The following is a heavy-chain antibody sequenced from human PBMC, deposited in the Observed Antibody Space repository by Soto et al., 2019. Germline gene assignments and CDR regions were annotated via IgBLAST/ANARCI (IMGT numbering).Heavy chain of an antibody. J-gene: IGHJ5*02. Sequence: QVQLVQSGAEVKKPGASVKLSCKASGYTFINYAISWVRQAPGQGLEWMGWISANNGNPNYGQKMQGRVTMTTDTSTRTAYMELRSLRSDDMAVYYCARADRFLTNFGVVIILDPWGQGTLVTVSS. CDR1: GYTFINYA. CDR3: ARADRFLTNFGVVIILDP. D-gene: IGHD3-3*01. V-gene: IGHV1-18*03. CDR2: ISANNGNP.